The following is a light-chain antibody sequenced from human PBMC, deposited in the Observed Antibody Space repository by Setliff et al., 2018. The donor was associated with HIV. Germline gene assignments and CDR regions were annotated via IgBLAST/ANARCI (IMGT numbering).Light chain of an antibody. CDR3: CSLTSTSSYV. CDR1: SSDVGGYNY. Sequence: QSALTQPASVSGSPGQSITISCTGTSSDVGGYNYVSWYQQHHSLRIGPKLMIYDVSNRPSGVSNRFSGSKSGNTASLTISGLQAEDEADYYCCSLTSTSSYVFGTGTKVTVL. J-gene: IGLJ1*01. CDR2: DVS. V-gene: IGLV2-14*03.